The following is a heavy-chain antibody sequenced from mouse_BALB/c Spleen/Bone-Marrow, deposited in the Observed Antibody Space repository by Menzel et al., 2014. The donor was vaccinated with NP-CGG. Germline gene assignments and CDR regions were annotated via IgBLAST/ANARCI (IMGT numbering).Heavy chain of an antibody. V-gene: IGHV1-7*01. J-gene: IGHJ4*01. CDR2: INPSTGYT. D-gene: IGHD4-1*01. CDR1: GYTFTSYW. Sequence: QVQLQQSGAELAKPGASVKMSCKASGYTFTSYWMHWVKQRPGQGLEWIGYINPSTGYTEYNQKSKDKASLTADKSSSTAYMQLSSLTSEDSAVYYCARTGNAMDYGGQGTSVTVSS. CDR3: ARTGNAMDY.